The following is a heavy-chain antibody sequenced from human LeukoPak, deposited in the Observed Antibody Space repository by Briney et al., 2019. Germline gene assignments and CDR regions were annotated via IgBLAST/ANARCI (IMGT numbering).Heavy chain of an antibody. V-gene: IGHV4-59*01. J-gene: IGHJ4*02. Sequence: SETLSLTCTVSGGSISSYYWSWIRQPPGKGLEWIGYIYYSGSTNYNPSLKSRVTISVDTSKNQFSLKLSSVTAADTAVYYCARGGYCSGGIRQHGHDYWGQGTLVTVSS. CDR2: IYYSGST. CDR1: GGSISSYY. D-gene: IGHD2-15*01. CDR3: ARGGYCSGGIRQHGHDY.